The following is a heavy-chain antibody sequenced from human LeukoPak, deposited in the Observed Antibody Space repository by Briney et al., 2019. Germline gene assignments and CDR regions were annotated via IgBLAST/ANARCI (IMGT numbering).Heavy chain of an antibody. D-gene: IGHD2-21*02. CDR1: GFTFSGSW. CDR2: IIGDGSAT. V-gene: IGHV3-74*01. J-gene: IGHJ4*02. Sequence: PGGSLRLSCIASGFTFSGSWMHWVRQTPGKGLVWVARIIGDGSATSYADSVRGRFTISRDNAKNTVYLQMNSLRDEDTAVYYCARFVKVTAGDNWGQGTPVTVSS. CDR3: ARFVKVTAGDN.